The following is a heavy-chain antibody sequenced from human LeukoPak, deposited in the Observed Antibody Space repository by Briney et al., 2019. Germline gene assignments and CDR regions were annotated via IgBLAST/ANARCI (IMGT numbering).Heavy chain of an antibody. V-gene: IGHV3-30*02. Sequence: GGSLRLSCAASGFTFSTYGMQWVRQAPGKGLEWVAFIRYDGSNKYYTDSMKGRFTISRDNSKNTLYLQMNSLRAEDTAVYYCAKDPWRPIAVAGTLPDYWGQGTLVTVSS. CDR3: AKDPWRPIAVAGTLPDY. D-gene: IGHD6-19*01. CDR1: GFTFSTYG. J-gene: IGHJ4*02. CDR2: IRYDGSNK.